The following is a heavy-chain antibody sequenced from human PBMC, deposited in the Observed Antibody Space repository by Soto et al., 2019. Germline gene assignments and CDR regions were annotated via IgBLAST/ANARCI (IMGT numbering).Heavy chain of an antibody. D-gene: IGHD6-13*01. J-gene: IGHJ1*01. CDR2: IYSSGTT. CDR3: ARTGGYERRPPDV. CDR1: GDSMAPYY. V-gene: IGHV4-59*01. Sequence: SETLSLTCTFSGDSMAPYYWTCIRQSPGRGLEWIGYIYSSGTTNYNPSLKSRVNISIDTSKNQFSLRLNSVTAADTAVYYCARTGGYERRPPDVWGRGSLVTVSS.